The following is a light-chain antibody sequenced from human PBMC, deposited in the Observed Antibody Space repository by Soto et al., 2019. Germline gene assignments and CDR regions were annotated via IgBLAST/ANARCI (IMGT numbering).Light chain of an antibody. V-gene: IGKV3-20*01. CDR3: QQYDILPRT. CDR2: GAS. Sequence: ETELKQSPSTLCVSPGQSSAVSCLSSQTLRGRYLAWYQQKPGQAPRLLIYGASPRATGIPDRFSGSGSGTDFTLTIWRLEPEDFAVYYCQQYDILPRTFAEGT. CDR1: QTLRGRY. J-gene: IGKJ1*01.